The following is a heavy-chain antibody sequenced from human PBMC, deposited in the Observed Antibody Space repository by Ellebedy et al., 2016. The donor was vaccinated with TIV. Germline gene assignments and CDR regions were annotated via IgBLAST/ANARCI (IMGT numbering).Heavy chain of an antibody. V-gene: IGHV4-59*01. CDR3: AREGSSSSGFDY. CDR2: IYYSGST. Sequence: SETLSLTCTVFGGSISSYYWSWIRQPPGKGLEWIGYIYYSGSTNYNPSLKSRVTISVDTSKKQFSLKLSSVTAADTAVYYCAREGSSSSGFDYWGQGTLVTVSS. CDR1: GGSISSYY. J-gene: IGHJ4*02. D-gene: IGHD6-6*01.